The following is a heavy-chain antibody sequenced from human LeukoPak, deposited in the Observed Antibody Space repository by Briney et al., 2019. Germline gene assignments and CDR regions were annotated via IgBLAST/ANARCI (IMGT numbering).Heavy chain of an antibody. V-gene: IGHV1-18*01. Sequence: ASVKVSCKASGYTFTSYGISWVRQAPGQGLEWMGWISAYNGNTNYAQKLQGRVTMTTDTSTSTAYMELRSLRSDDTAVYYCARETDYDILTGYYAVDYWGQGTLVTVSS. J-gene: IGHJ4*02. CDR2: ISAYNGNT. D-gene: IGHD3-9*01. CDR3: ARETDYDILTGYYAVDY. CDR1: GYTFTSYG.